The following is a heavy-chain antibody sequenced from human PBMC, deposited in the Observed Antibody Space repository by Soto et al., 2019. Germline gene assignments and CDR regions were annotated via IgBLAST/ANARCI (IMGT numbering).Heavy chain of an antibody. D-gene: IGHD3-16*01. J-gene: IGHJ5*02. V-gene: IGHV1-2*04. CDR3: ARDPGGDNWFDP. Sequence: QVQLVQSGAEVTKPGASVKVSCKASGYTFTGYYMHWVRQAPGQGLEWMGWINPNSGGTNYAQKFKGWVTMTRDTSISTAYMELSRLRSDDTAVYYCARDPGGDNWFDPWGQGTLVTVSS. CDR1: GYTFTGYY. CDR2: INPNSGGT.